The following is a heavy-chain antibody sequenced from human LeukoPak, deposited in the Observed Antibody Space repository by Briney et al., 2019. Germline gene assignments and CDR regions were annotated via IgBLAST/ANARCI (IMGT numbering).Heavy chain of an antibody. J-gene: IGHJ4*02. V-gene: IGHV5-51*01. CDR3: ARLACSGTSCHSGSSYYFDY. CDR2: NYLGDSET. D-gene: IGHD2-2*02. Sequence: GESLKISCKGSGYSFTSYWIAWVRQMPGKGLEWMGINYLGDSETRYRPSFQGQVTISVDKSISTAFLQWSSLKASDTAIYYCARLACSGTSCHSGSSYYFDYWGQGTLVTVSS. CDR1: GYSFTSYW.